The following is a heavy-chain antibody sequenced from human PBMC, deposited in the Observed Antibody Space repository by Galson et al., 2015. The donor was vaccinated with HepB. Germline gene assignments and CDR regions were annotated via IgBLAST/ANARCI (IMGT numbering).Heavy chain of an antibody. Sequence: SLRLSCAASGFTFDDYAMHWVRHAPGKGLEWVSGISWNSGSIGYADSVKGRFTISRDNAKNSLYLQMNSLRAEDTALYYCAKGPLKYYDSSGYFGYWGQGTLVTVSS. V-gene: IGHV3-9*01. CDR3: AKGPLKYYDSSGYFGY. CDR2: ISWNSGSI. J-gene: IGHJ4*02. CDR1: GFTFDDYA. D-gene: IGHD3-22*01.